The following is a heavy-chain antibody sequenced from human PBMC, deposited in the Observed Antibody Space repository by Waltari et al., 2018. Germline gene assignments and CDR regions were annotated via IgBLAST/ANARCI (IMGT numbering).Heavy chain of an antibody. V-gene: IGHV4-59*11. CDR1: GGSISSHY. Sequence: QVQLQESGPGLVKPSETLSLTCTVSGGSISSHYWSWIRQPPGKGLEWIGYIYYSGSTNYNPSLKSRVTISVDTSKNQFSLKLSSVTAADTAVYYCAREAGVYYYMDVWGKGTTVTISS. CDR2: IYYSGST. D-gene: IGHD3-3*01. CDR3: AREAGVYYYMDV. J-gene: IGHJ6*03.